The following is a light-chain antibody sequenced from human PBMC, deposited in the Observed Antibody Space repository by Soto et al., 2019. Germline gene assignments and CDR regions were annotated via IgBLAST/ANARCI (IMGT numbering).Light chain of an antibody. CDR3: QQYGSSPFT. J-gene: IGKJ3*01. V-gene: IGKV3-20*01. Sequence: PGERATLSCRASQTVSSNNLAWYQQKRGQAPRLLIYGASSRAAAIPDRFRGGGSGTDFTLIISSLAPEDFAVYYCQQYGSSPFTFGPGTAVDIK. CDR2: GAS. CDR1: QTVSSNN.